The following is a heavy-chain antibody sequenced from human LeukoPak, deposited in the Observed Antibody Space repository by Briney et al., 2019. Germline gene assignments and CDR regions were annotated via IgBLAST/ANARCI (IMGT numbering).Heavy chain of an antibody. J-gene: IGHJ5*02. D-gene: IGHD3-22*01. CDR2: ISHSGTT. Sequence: PSQTLSLTCAVSGASVSSGGYSWSWIRQPPGKGLEWIGYISHSGTTYYNPSLKSRVTISVDGSKNQFSLKLSSVTAADTAVYYCARDVRNGDYSFWFDPWGQGTLVTVSS. CDR1: GASVSSGGYS. CDR3: ARDVRNGDYSFWFDP. V-gene: IGHV4-30-2*01.